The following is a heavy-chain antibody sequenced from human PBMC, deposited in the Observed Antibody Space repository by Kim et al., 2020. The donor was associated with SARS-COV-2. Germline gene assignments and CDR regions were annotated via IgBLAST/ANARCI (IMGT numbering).Heavy chain of an antibody. Sequence: SETLSLTCTVSGGSISSGGYYWSWIRQHPGKGLEWIGYIYYSGSTYYNPSLKSRVTISVDTSKNQFSLKLSSVTAADTAVYYCARYRFVVVPEAECAFDIWGQGTMVTVSS. J-gene: IGHJ3*02. CDR1: GGSISSGGYY. CDR2: IYYSGST. CDR3: ARYRFVVVPEAECAFDI. D-gene: IGHD2-2*01. V-gene: IGHV4-31*03.